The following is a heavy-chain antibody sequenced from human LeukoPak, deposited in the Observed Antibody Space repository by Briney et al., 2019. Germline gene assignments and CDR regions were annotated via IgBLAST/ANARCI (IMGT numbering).Heavy chain of an antibody. V-gene: IGHV1-58*02. D-gene: IGHD3-9*01. CDR1: GFTFIDST. CDR3: AAAPQHYDLLTGYFYYYYGIDV. CDR2: IVVGSGRT. Sequence: SVKVSCKASGFTFIDSTIQWVRQARGQSLEWIGWIVVGSGRTRYAQKFHERLTITTDMSTSTAYMELSSLRSEDTAVFYCAAAPQHYDLLTGYFYYYYGIDVWGQGTTVTVSS. J-gene: IGHJ6*02.